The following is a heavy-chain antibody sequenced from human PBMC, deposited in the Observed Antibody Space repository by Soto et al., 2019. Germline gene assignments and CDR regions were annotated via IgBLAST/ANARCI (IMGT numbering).Heavy chain of an antibody. Sequence: SESLSLTCTVSGGSISSYYCTWIRQPPGKGLEWIGYIYYSGSTNYNPSLKSRVTISVDTSKNQFSLKLSSVTAADTAVYYCARHMTTVTTVDYWGQGTLVTVSS. CDR1: GGSISSYY. CDR2: IYYSGST. J-gene: IGHJ4*02. CDR3: ARHMTTVTTVDY. V-gene: IGHV4-59*08. D-gene: IGHD4-17*01.